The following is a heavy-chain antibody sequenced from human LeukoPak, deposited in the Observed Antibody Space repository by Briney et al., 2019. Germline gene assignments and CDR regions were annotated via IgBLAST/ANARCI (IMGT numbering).Heavy chain of an antibody. CDR1: GYTFIHYF. Sequence: ASVKVSCKASGYTFIHYFIHWVRQAPGQGLEWMGWINPNTGGTKTAQKFQGRVTMTRDTSISTAYMELSRLRSDDTAVYYCARVRVAARRWYYFDYWGQGTLVTVSS. CDR2: INPNTGGT. D-gene: IGHD6-6*01. V-gene: IGHV1-2*02. CDR3: ARVRVAARRWYYFDY. J-gene: IGHJ4*02.